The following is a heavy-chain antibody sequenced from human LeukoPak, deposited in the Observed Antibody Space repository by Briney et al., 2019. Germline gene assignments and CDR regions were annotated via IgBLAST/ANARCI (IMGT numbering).Heavy chain of an antibody. Sequence: PGGSLRLSCAASGFTFTDYYMSWIRQAPGKGLEWISYISPTGSRIYYTDSVKGRFTISRDNAKKSLILQMNSLRAEDTAVYYCARSVSGSYGLFDYWGQGTLVTVSS. CDR1: GFTFTDYY. CDR2: ISPTGSRI. J-gene: IGHJ4*02. D-gene: IGHD1-26*01. CDR3: ARSVSGSYGLFDY. V-gene: IGHV3-11*04.